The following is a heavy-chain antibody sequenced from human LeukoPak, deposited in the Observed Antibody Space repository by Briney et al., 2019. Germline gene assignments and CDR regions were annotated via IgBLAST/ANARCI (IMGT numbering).Heavy chain of an antibody. D-gene: IGHD7-27*01. CDR2: IWYDGSNK. V-gene: IGHV3-33*06. J-gene: IGHJ4*02. CDR1: GFIFSSYA. Sequence: GGSLRLSCAASGFIFSSYAMHWVRQAPGKGPEWVAIIWYDGSNKYYAESVEGRFTISRDNSKNTLYLQMNSLRAEDTAVYYCAKDGGLWVSAHWGDSWGRGTLVTVSS. CDR3: AKDGGLWVSAHWGDS.